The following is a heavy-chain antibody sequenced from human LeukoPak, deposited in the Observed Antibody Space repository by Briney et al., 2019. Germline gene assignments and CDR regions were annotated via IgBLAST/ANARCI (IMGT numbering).Heavy chain of an antibody. D-gene: IGHD3-16*01. CDR3: ARDRLGAMLFFDP. J-gene: IGHJ5*02. Sequence: GESLRLSCAASGFTFSSYGMSWVRQAPGKGLEWVSAITGTGHITYYADSVKGRFTISRDNSKNTLYLQMNSLRAEDTALYYCARDRLGAMLFFDPWGQGTLVPVS. V-gene: IGHV3-23*01. CDR2: ITGTGHIT. CDR1: GFTFSSYG.